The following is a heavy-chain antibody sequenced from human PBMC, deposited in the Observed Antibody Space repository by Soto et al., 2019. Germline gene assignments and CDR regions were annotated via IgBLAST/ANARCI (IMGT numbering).Heavy chain of an antibody. CDR2: IYHSGST. V-gene: IGHV4-38-2*02. CDR1: VHSISSGFYY. J-gene: IGHJ4*02. D-gene: IGHD3-16*02. Sequence: PSETLSLTCTFSVHSISSGFYYWGWFRQPPGKGLEWIGSIYHSGSTYYNPSLKSRVTMSVDTSKNQWSLKLSSVTAADTAVYYCARYRYSYWVRFFDYWGGGTRVPGSS. CDR3: ARYRYSYWVRFFDY.